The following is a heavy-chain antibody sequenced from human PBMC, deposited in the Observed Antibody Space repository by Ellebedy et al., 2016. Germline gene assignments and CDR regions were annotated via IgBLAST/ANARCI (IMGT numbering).Heavy chain of an antibody. V-gene: IGHV3-21*06. CDR1: GFTFNVAG. CDR2: IVFSGTAA. Sequence: GGSLRLSXAASGFTFNVAGMTWVRQAPGKGLEWVATIVFSGTAAYYSDSAKGRFIISRDNVKNLVFLQMNSLRGEDTALYYCARGVGGTSLNWFDPWGQGTLVTVSS. D-gene: IGHD3-16*01. J-gene: IGHJ5*02. CDR3: ARGVGGTSLNWFDP.